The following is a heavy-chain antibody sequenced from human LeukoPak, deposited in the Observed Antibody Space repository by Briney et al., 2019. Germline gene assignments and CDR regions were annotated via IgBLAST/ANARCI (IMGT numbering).Heavy chain of an antibody. J-gene: IGHJ3*02. D-gene: IGHD3-10*01. CDR2: IYHSGST. V-gene: IGHV4-31*03. CDR1: GGSISSGGYY. Sequence: SETLSLTCTVSGGSISSGGYYWGWIRQHPGKGLEGIGYIYHSGSTYYDPSLKSRVIISVDTSKNQFSLKLSSVTAADTAVYYCARAHITQGVVDGFDIWGQGTMVTVSS. CDR3: ARAHITQGVVDGFDI.